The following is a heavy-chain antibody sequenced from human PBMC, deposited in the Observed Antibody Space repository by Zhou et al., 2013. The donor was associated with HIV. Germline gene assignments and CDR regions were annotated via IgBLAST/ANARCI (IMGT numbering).Heavy chain of an antibody. CDR3: ARDLPRHWGVLPHFDY. CDR2: INPNSGGT. J-gene: IGHJ4*02. D-gene: IGHD7-27*01. V-gene: IGHV1-2*02. CDR1: GYTFTGYY. Sequence: QVQLVQSGAEVKKPGASVKVSCKASGYTFTGYYMHWVRQAPGQGLEWMGWINPNSGGTNYAQKFQGRVTMTRDTSISTAYMELSRLRSDDTAVYYCARDLPRHWGVLPHFDYWGQGTLVTVSS.